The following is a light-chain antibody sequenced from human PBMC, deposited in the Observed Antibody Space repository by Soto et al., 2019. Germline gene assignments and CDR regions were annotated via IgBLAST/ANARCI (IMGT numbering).Light chain of an antibody. J-gene: IGLJ2*01. CDR2: KDT. Sequence: SYELTQPPSVSVSLGQMARITYSGEALPKKYAYWYQQKPGQFPVMVIYKDTERPSGIPERFSGSSSGTIVTLTISGVQAEDEADYYCLSADSSGKVFGGGTKLTVL. CDR3: LSADSSGKV. V-gene: IGLV3-16*01. CDR1: ALPKKY.